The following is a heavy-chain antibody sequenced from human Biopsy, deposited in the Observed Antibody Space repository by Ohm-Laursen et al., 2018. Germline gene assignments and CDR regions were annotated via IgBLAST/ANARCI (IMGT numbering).Heavy chain of an antibody. D-gene: IGHD6-19*01. CDR1: GFSFTGYY. CDR3: ALQSVAQMKNFDY. V-gene: IGHV1-2*02. J-gene: IGHJ4*02. Sequence: ASVKVSCKASGFSFTGYYIHWVRQAPGQGLEWMGWISPKSGGTNYAQKFQGNITMTKNTSMSTAYMEMSRLRSDDTAMYYCALQSVAQMKNFDYWGQGTLVTVSS. CDR2: ISPKSGGT.